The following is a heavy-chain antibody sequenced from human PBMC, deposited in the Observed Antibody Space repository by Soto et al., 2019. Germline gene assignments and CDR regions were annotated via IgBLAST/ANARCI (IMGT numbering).Heavy chain of an antibody. J-gene: IGHJ4*02. CDR1: GFTLSSYA. CDR3: AKYKGGYCSSTSCLLFDY. Sequence: GGSLRLSCAASGFTLSSYAMSWVRQAPGKGLEWVSAISGSGGSTYYADSVKGRFTISRDNSKNTLYLQMNSLRAEDTAVYYCAKYKGGYCSSTSCLLFDYWGQGTLVTVSS. D-gene: IGHD2-2*01. CDR2: ISGSGGST. V-gene: IGHV3-23*01.